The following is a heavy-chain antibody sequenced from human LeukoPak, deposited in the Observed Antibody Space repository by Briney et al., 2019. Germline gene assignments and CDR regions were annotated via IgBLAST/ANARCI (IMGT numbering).Heavy chain of an antibody. Sequence: SQTLSLTCTVSGGSISSGGYYWSWIRQHPGKGLEWIGYIYYSGSTYYNPSLKSRVTISVDTSKNQFSPKLSSVTAADTAVYYCARDTVDSSGPNVWFDPWGQGTLVTVSS. CDR1: GGSISSGGYY. CDR3: ARDTVDSSGPNVWFDP. V-gene: IGHV4-31*03. D-gene: IGHD3-22*01. CDR2: IYYSGST. J-gene: IGHJ5*02.